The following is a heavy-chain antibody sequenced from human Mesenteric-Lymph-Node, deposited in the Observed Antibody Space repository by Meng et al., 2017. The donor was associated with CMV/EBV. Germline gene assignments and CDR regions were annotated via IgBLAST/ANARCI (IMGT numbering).Heavy chain of an antibody. CDR3: ARSGLRYYSNSVDWFDP. J-gene: IGHJ5*02. V-gene: IGHV3-30-3*01. Sequence: GESLKISCAASGFTFSSYVMHWVRQAPGKGLEWVAVTSYDGSNEYHADSVKGRFTISRVNSKNTLFLQMSRLRVEDTAVYFCARSGLRYYSNSVDWFDPWAQGTLVTVSS. D-gene: IGHD4-11*01. CDR1: GFTFSSYV. CDR2: TSYDGSNE.